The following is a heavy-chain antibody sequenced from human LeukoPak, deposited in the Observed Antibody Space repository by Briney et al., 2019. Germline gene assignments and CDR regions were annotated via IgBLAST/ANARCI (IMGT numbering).Heavy chain of an antibody. CDR2: INHSGST. D-gene: IGHD6-13*01. CDR1: GGSFSGYY. V-gene: IGHV4-34*01. CDR3: ARWGSSSWYVGSVPFDY. Sequence: SETLSLTCAVYGGSFSGYYWSWIRQPPGKGLEWIGEINHSGSTNYNLSLKSRVTISVDTSKNQFSLKLSSVTAADTAVYYCARWGSSSWYVGSVPFDYWGQGTLVTVSS. J-gene: IGHJ4*02.